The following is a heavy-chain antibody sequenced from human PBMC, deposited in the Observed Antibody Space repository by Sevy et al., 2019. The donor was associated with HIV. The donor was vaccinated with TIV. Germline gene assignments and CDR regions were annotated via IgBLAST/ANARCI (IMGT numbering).Heavy chain of an antibody. V-gene: IGHV3-11*06. Sequence: GGSLRLSCAASGFTFSDYYMSWIRQAPGKGLEWVSYISTGSTYTNYADSVKGRFTVPRDNSENSLYLKMNSLRAEDTAVYYCARVRYNYGSYYFDYWGQGTLVTVSS. D-gene: IGHD5-18*01. CDR1: GFTFSDYY. J-gene: IGHJ4*02. CDR3: ARVRYNYGSYYFDY. CDR2: ISTGSTYT.